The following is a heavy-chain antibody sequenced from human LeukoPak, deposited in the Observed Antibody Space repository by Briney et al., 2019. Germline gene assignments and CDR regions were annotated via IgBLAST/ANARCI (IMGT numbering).Heavy chain of an antibody. V-gene: IGHV4-61*02. Sequence: SETLSLTCTVSGGSISSGSYYWSWIGQPAGKGLEWIGRIYSSGSTNYNPSLKSRVTISVDTSKNQFSLKLSSVTAADTAVYYCASQVYSWSYLDAFDIWGQGTMVTVSS. J-gene: IGHJ3*02. CDR1: GGSISSGSYY. CDR3: ASQVYSWSYLDAFDI. D-gene: IGHD1-26*01. CDR2: IYSSGST.